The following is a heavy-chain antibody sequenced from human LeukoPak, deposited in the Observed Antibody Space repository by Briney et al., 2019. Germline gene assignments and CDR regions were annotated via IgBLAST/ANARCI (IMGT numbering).Heavy chain of an antibody. CDR2: IGYSGST. J-gene: IGHJ5*02. CDR3: ARKTSRSGAYTT. CDR1: GGFISTYY. D-gene: IGHD3-16*01. V-gene: IGHV4-59*01. Sequence: PSETLPLTCTVSGGFISTYYWNWIRQPPGKGLEWIGYIGYSGSTNYNYNPSLKSRVTISLDMSMNQLSLKLISVTAADTAVYYCARKTSRSGAYTTWGQGTLVTVSS.